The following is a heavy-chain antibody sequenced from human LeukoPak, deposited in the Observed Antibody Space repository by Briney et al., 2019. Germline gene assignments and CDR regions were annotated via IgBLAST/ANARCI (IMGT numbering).Heavy chain of an antibody. Sequence: GGSLRLSCAASGFTFSSYSMNWVRQAPGKGLEWVSSISSSSSYIYYADSVKGRFTISRDNAKNSLYLQMNSLRAEDTAAYYCARGRRYCSSTSCFNGDYWGQGTLVTVSS. V-gene: IGHV3-21*01. J-gene: IGHJ4*02. D-gene: IGHD2-2*01. CDR1: GFTFSSYS. CDR2: ISSSSSYI. CDR3: ARGRRYCSSTSCFNGDY.